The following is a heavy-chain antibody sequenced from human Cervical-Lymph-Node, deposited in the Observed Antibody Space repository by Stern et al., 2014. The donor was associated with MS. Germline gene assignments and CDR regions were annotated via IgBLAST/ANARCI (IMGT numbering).Heavy chain of an antibody. CDR3: VPRRGVFGFYP. CDR1: GFSLNTSGVA. CDR2: IYWDDDK. J-gene: IGHJ5*02. Sequence: QVTLKESGPTVVKPTPTLTLTCNFSGFSLNTSGVAVGWIRQPPGKALEWLALIYWDDDKRYRPSLKPRLTITKDTSRNQVVLTMTNMDPADTGTYYCVPRRGVFGFYPWGQGTLVTVSS. D-gene: IGHD3-10*01. V-gene: IGHV2-5*09.